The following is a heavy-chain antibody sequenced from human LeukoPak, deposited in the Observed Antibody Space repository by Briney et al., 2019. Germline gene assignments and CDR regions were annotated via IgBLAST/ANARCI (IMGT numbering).Heavy chain of an antibody. D-gene: IGHD2-2*01. CDR1: GGSISSRNW. Sequence: SGTLSLTCSVSGGSISSRNWWSWVRQPPGKGLEWIGEIYDSGSTNYNPSLKSRVTISIDKSKNHFSLKLSSATAADTAVYYCARMFPAAYPDYYYYMDVWGKGTTVTVSS. V-gene: IGHV4-4*02. J-gene: IGHJ6*03. CDR3: ARMFPAAYPDYYYYMDV. CDR2: IYDSGST.